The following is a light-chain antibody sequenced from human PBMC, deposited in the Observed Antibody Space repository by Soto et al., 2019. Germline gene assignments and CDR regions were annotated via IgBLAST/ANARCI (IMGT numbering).Light chain of an antibody. V-gene: IGKV2-30*01. J-gene: IGKJ2*01. CDR2: KVS. Sequence: DVVMTQSPLSLPVTLGQPASISCRSSQSLVYSDGKTYLNWFQQRPGQSPRRLIYKVSNRDSGVPDRYSGSGSGTDFTMKISRVEAEDVGVYYCMQGTHLPPYKFGLGTKVDVK. CDR1: QSLVYSDGKTY. CDR3: MQGTHLPPYK.